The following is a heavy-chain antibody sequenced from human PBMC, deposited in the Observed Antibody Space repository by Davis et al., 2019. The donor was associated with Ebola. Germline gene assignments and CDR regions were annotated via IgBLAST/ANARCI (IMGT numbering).Heavy chain of an antibody. CDR2: IIPILGIA. J-gene: IGHJ4*02. Sequence: AASVKVSCKASGGTFSSYAISWVRQAPGQGLEWMGRIIPILGIANYAQKFQGRVTMTRDTSTSTVYMELSSLRSEDTAVYYCAREMATYPLDYWGQGTLVTVSS. D-gene: IGHD5-24*01. V-gene: IGHV1-69*04. CDR1: GGTFSSYA. CDR3: AREMATYPLDY.